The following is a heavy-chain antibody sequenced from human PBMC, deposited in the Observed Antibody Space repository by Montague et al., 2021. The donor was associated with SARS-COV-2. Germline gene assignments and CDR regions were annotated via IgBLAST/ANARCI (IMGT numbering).Heavy chain of an antibody. D-gene: IGHD3-10*01. Sequence: SLRLSCAASGFTLSNSAMNWVRQAPGKGLEWVSGSSGSDGGTHYADSVKGRFTISRDNSKNVLYLQMNSLRAEDTALYYCAKDSYYYGLGYGMDVWGQGTMVTVSS. CDR2: SSGSDGGT. CDR3: AKDSYYYGLGYGMDV. V-gene: IGHV3-23*01. CDR1: GFTLSNSA. J-gene: IGHJ6*02.